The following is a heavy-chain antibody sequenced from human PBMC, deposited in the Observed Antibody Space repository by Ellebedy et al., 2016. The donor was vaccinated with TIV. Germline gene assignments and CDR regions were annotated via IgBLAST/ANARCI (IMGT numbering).Heavy chain of an antibody. CDR2: ISGSAGST. Sequence: GESLKISCEASGFTFSDYTMTSVRQAPGKGLEWVSAISGSAGSTYYADSVKGRFTISRDNSKNTLYLQMNSLRAEDSAIYYCAKQIVPAAKWGQGTLVTVAS. CDR3: AKQIVPAAK. CDR1: GFTFSDYT. V-gene: IGHV3-23*01. J-gene: IGHJ4*02. D-gene: IGHD2-2*01.